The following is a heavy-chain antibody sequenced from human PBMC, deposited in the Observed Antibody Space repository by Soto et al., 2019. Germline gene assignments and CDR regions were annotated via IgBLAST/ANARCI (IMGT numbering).Heavy chain of an antibody. Sequence: PGGSLRLSCAASGFTFSSYAMHWVRQAPGKGLEWVAVISYDGSNKYYADSVKGRFTISRDNSKNTLYLQMNSLRAEDTAVYYCARALGVGSRWYPDYWGQGTLVTVSS. V-gene: IGHV3-30-3*01. D-gene: IGHD6-13*01. CDR1: GFTFSSYA. CDR3: ARALGVGSRWYPDY. J-gene: IGHJ4*02. CDR2: ISYDGSNK.